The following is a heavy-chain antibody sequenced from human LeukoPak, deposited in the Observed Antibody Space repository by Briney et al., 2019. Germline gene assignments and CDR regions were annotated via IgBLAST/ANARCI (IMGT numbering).Heavy chain of an antibody. J-gene: IGHJ4*02. Sequence: GGSLRLSCAASGFTFSSYEMNWVRQAPGKGLEWVSYISSSGSTIYYADSVKGRFTISRDNAKNSLYLQMNSLRAEDTAVYYCARGRRYFDWLSNYFDYWGQGTLVTVSS. CDR1: GFTFSSYE. CDR3: ARGRRYFDWLSNYFDY. CDR2: ISSSGSTI. D-gene: IGHD3-9*01. V-gene: IGHV3-48*03.